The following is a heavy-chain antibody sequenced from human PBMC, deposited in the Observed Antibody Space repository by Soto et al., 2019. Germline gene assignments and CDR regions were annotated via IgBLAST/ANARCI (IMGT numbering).Heavy chain of an antibody. V-gene: IGHV4-31*03. J-gene: IGHJ6*03. D-gene: IGHD3-10*01. CDR3: ARDGGFGDRYYYYMDV. Sequence: QVQLQESGPGLVKPSQTLSLTCTVSGGSISSGGYYWSWIRQHPGTGLEWIGYIYYSGSTYYNPSLKSRVTISVDTSKNQFSLKLSSVTAADTAVYYCARDGGFGDRYYYYMDVWGKGTTVTVSS. CDR1: GGSISSGGYY. CDR2: IYYSGST.